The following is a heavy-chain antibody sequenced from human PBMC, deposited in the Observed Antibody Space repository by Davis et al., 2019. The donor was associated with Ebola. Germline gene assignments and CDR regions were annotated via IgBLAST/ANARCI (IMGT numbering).Heavy chain of an antibody. D-gene: IGHD2/OR15-2a*01. Sequence: GESLKISCAASGFTLSGYDMNWVRQAPGKGLQWVAVISYDGSNKYYADSVKGRFTISRDNSNNTLYLQMNSLRDGDTAIYYCAKDNRNIWSEVWGQGTMVTVSS. CDR1: GFTLSGYD. J-gene: IGHJ3*01. CDR2: ISYDGSNK. CDR3: AKDNRNIWSEV. V-gene: IGHV3-30*18.